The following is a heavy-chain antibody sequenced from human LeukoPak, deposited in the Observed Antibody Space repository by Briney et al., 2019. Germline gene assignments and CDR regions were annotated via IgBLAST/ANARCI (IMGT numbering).Heavy chain of an antibody. D-gene: IGHD6-13*01. CDR3: ARDLLAAGV. Sequence: GGSLRLSCAASGFSVTANYMSWVRQAPGKGLEWVSSISSSSSYIYYADSVKGRFTISRDNAKNSLYLQMNSLRAEDTAVYYCARDLLAAGVWGKGTTVTVSS. V-gene: IGHV3-21*01. CDR1: GFSVTANY. CDR2: ISSSSSYI. J-gene: IGHJ6*04.